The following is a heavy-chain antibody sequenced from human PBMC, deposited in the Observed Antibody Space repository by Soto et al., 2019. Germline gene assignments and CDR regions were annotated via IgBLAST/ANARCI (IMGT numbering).Heavy chain of an antibody. Sequence: PGGSLRLSCVASGFIFRRYAIHWVRQAPGKGLEWVAVTWSGRRGEYYPDSVRGRFTISRDDSKTTAFLQMDSLTVEDTAVYYCAKDDDSSSHSSILDFRCQGIHVTVLS. CDR3: AKDDDSSSHSSILDF. CDR2: TWSGRRGE. D-gene: IGHD3-22*01. J-gene: IGHJ4*02. V-gene: IGHV3-33*06. CDR1: GFIFRRYA.